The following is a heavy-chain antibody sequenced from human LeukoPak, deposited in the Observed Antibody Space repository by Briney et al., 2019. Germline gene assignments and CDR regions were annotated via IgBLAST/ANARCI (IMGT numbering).Heavy chain of an antibody. V-gene: IGHV4-34*01. CDR2: INRSGNT. Sequence: PSETLSLTCAVHGSYFWGWIRQPPGKGLEWIGEINRSGNTNYNPSLKSRVTISVDTSKNQIYLNLSSVTAADTSVYFCAGPAYGDYAYGNWGQGTLVTVSS. CDR3: AGPAYGDYAYGN. CDR1: GSYF. J-gene: IGHJ4*02. D-gene: IGHD4-17*01.